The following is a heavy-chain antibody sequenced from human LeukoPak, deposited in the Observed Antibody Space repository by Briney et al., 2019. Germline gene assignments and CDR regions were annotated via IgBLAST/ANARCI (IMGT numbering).Heavy chain of an antibody. CDR1: GFTFSDYY. Sequence: GGSLRLSCAASGFTFSDYYMSWIRQAPGKGLEWVSYISSSGSTIYYADSVKGRFTISRDNAKNSLYLQMNCLRGEDTAVYYCARDGAVRGERYYYYYMDVWGKGTTVTISS. D-gene: IGHD3-10*01. V-gene: IGHV3-11*01. CDR3: ARDGAVRGERYYYYYMDV. CDR2: ISSSGSTI. J-gene: IGHJ6*03.